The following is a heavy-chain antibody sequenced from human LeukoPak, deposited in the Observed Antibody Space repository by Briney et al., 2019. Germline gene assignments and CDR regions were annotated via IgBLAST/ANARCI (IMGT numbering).Heavy chain of an antibody. CDR1: GYTFTGYY. CDR3: ARDGYSFGHDFDY. J-gene: IGHJ4*02. CDR2: IKGDGSST. Sequence: GASVKVSCKASGYTFTGYYMHWVRHTPGKGLVWVSRIKGDGSSTSYADSVKGRFTISRDNAKNTLYLQMNSLRAEDTAVYYCARDGYSFGHDFDYWGQGTLVTVSS. D-gene: IGHD5-18*01. V-gene: IGHV3-74*01.